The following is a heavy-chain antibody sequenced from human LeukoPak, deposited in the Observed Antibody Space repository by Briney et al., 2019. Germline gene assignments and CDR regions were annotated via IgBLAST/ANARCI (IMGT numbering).Heavy chain of an antibody. CDR2: IYYSGST. Sequence: SETLSLTCTVSGASFSSSTYYWGWIRQPPGKGLEWIGSIYYSGSTYYNPSLKSRVTMSVDTSKNQFSLKLSSVTAADTAVYYCARHAGGISATGPRPFDYWGQGTLVTVSS. V-gene: IGHV4-39*01. D-gene: IGHD6-13*01. CDR3: ARHAGGISATGPRPFDY. J-gene: IGHJ4*02. CDR1: GASFSSSTYY.